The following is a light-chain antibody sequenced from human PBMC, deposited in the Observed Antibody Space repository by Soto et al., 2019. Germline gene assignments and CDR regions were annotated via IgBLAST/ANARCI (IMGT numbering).Light chain of an antibody. CDR2: DNN. V-gene: IGLV1-51*01. CDR1: TSNIGDKY. J-gene: IGLJ1*01. Sequence: SVLTQPPSVSAAPGQRVTISCSGSTSNIGDKYISWYQHLPGTAPKVLIYDNNKRPPGIPDRFSGSNSGSSATLAITGLQTGDEADYFCGTWDSSLSSHNYVFGTGTKATVL. CDR3: GTWDSSLSSHNYV.